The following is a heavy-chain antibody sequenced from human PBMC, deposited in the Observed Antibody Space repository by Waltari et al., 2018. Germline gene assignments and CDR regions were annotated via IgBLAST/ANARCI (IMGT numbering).Heavy chain of an antibody. CDR1: GYSRNDFD. CDR3: ARLVLTSQYEINWLGP. Sequence: QEHLVQSGPEVKTPGASVKVSCQAAGYSRNDFDITRMRQAAGQGLEWVGWLNPNSGNTAYSQSFQGRVTFTADTSINTTYMEMTALTSEDTAVYYCARLVLTSQYEINWLGPWGQGTLVTVSS. J-gene: IGHJ5*02. D-gene: IGHD6-6*01. V-gene: IGHV1-8*02. CDR2: LNPNSGNT.